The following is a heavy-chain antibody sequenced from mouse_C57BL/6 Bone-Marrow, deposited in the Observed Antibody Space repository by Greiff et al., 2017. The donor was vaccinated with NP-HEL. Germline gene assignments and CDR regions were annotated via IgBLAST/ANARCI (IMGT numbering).Heavy chain of an antibody. D-gene: IGHD1-1*01. Sequence: EVKLVESGEGLVKPGGSLKLSCAASGFTFSSYAMSWVRQTPEKRLEWVAYISSGGDYIYYADTVKGRFTISRDNARNTLYLQMSSLKSEDTAMYYCTREPLYYSGSSPRYFDVWGTGTTVTVSS. CDR3: TREPLYYSGSSPRYFDV. V-gene: IGHV5-9-1*02. J-gene: IGHJ1*03. CDR2: ISSGGDYI. CDR1: GFTFSSYA.